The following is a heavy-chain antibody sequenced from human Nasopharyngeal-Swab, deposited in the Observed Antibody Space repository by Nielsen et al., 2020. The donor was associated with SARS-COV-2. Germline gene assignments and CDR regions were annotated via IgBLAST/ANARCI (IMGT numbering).Heavy chain of an antibody. V-gene: IGHV4-59*01. D-gene: IGHD1-26*01. Sequence: WIRQPPGKGLEWIGYIYYSGSTNYNPSLKSRVTISVDTSKNQFSLKLSSVTAADTAVYYCARGAGRWETSGSYTWWGDYYYYGMDVWGQGTTVTVSS. CDR2: IYYSGST. J-gene: IGHJ6*02. CDR3: ARGAGRWETSGSYTWWGDYYYYGMDV.